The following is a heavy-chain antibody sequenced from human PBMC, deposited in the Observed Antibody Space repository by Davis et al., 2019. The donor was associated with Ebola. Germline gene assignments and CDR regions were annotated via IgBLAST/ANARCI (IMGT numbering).Heavy chain of an antibody. CDR2: ISGSSFYI. CDR3: AGGKDSSGWYGDDAFDF. D-gene: IGHD6-19*01. Sequence: PGGSLRLSCAVSTFTFSTYSMNWVRQAPGKGLEWVSSISGSSFYIYYADSAKGRFTISRDNAKNSLHLQMNSLRADDTAVYYCAGGKDSSGWYGDDAFDFWGQGTTVTVSS. CDR1: TFTFSTYS. V-gene: IGHV3-21*06. J-gene: IGHJ3*01.